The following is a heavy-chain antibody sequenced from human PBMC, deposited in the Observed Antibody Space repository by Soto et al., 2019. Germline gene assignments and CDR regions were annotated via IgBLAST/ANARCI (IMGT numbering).Heavy chain of an antibody. CDR2: INHSGST. D-gene: IGHD3-3*01. CDR1: GGSFSGYY. V-gene: IGHV4-34*01. J-gene: IGHJ4*02. Sequence: SETLSLTCAVYGGSFSGYYWSWIRQPPGKGLEWIGEINHSGSTNYNPSLKSRVTISVDTSKNQFSLKLTTVTAADTAVYYCVRDDVGVVIDSWGLGTLVTVSS. CDR3: VRDDVGVVIDS.